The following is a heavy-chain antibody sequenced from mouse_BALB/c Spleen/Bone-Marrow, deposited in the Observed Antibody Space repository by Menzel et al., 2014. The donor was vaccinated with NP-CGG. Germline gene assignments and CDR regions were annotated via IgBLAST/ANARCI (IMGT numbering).Heavy chain of an antibody. J-gene: IGHJ1*01. CDR3: ARLYYDYDDVFYWYFDV. CDR1: GFDFSRYR. D-gene: IGHD2-4*01. CDR2: INPDSSTI. V-gene: IGHV4-1*02. Sequence: EVQLQQSGGGLVQPGGSLKLSCAASGFDFSRYRMSWVRQAPGKGLEWIGEINPDSSTINYTPSLKDKFIISRDNAKNTLYLQMSKVRSEDTALYYCARLYYDYDDVFYWYFDVWGAGTTVTVSS.